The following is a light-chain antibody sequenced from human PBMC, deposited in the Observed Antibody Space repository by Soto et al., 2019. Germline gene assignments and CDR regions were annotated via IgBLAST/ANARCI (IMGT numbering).Light chain of an antibody. CDR3: QQYDDWLRLT. CDR2: GAS. J-gene: IGKJ4*01. Sequence: EIVLTQSPGTLSLSPGERAALSCRASQSLSSYLAWYQQKPGQAPRLLIFGASSRATGIPARFSGSGSGTEFNLTISSLQSEDFAVYFCQQYDDWLRLTFGGGTKVDIK. CDR1: QSLSSY. V-gene: IGKV3D-15*01.